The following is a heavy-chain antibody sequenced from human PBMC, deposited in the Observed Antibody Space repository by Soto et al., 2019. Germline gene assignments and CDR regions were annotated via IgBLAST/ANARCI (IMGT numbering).Heavy chain of an antibody. J-gene: IGHJ5*02. CDR1: SGSISSSNW. CDR2: IYHSGST. Sequence: QVQLQESGPGLVKPSGTLSLTCAVSSGSISSSNWWSWVRQPPGKGLEWIGEIYHSGSTNYNPSLKGGGPLTGDKSKTPFSLKVSSLAPAAPAAYYGGGGGGDYDWFDPWGQGTLVTVSS. D-gene: IGHD4-17*01. V-gene: IGHV4-4*02. CDR3: GGGGGDYDWFDP.